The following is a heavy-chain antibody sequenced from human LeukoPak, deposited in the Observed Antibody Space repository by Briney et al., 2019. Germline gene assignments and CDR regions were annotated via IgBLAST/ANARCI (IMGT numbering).Heavy chain of an antibody. V-gene: IGHV3-21*01. D-gene: IGHD3-3*01. J-gene: IGHJ4*02. Sequence: GGSLRLSCVASGFTLNTYSMNWVRQAPGKGLEWVSSISSNSRYIYYSDSVKGRFTIPRDNAKNSLYLQMNSLRAEDTAVYYCVRDSSDFDYWGQGTLVTVSS. CDR1: GFTLNTYS. CDR3: VRDSSDFDY. CDR2: ISSNSRYI.